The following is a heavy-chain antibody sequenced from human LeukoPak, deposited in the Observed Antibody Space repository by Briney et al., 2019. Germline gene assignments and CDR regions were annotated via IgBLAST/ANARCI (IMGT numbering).Heavy chain of an antibody. CDR2: IYHSGST. J-gene: IGHJ5*02. Sequence: SQTLSLTCAVSGVSISSGGYSWSWIRQPPGKGLEWIGYIYHSGSTYYNPSLKSRVTISVDRSKNQFSLKLSSVTAAATAVYYCDRQKYGSLFDPWGQGTLVTVSS. V-gene: IGHV4-30-2*01. CDR3: DRQKYGSLFDP. D-gene: IGHD6-6*01. CDR1: GVSISSGGYS.